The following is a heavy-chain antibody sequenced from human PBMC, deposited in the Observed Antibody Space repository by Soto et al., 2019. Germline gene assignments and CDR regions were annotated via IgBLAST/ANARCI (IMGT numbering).Heavy chain of an antibody. V-gene: IGHV3-30*04. CDR2: SSYDGKNK. D-gene: IGHD2-15*01. J-gene: IGHJ6*02. Sequence: QVQLVESGGGVVQPGRSLRLSCGASGSPLSNYPRYWVRRVPGKGLGWGPVSSYDGKNKDYEDSWKGRFTISRDNSKNTLYLQMTSLRAEDTAVYYCARAGCDGGTCYTLVGLRYGMDVWGQGTTVTVSS. CDR1: GSPLSNYP. CDR3: ARAGCDGGTCYTLVGLRYGMDV.